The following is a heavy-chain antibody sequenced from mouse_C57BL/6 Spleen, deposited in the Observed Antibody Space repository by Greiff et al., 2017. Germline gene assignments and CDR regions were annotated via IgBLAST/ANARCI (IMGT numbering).Heavy chain of an antibody. Sequence: EVQGVESGGGLVQPGGSLKLSCAASGFTFSDYYMYWVRQTPEKRLEWVAYISNGGGSTYYPDTVKGRFTISRDNAKNTLYLQMSRLKSEDTAMYYCASLIYYDYDGAYWGQGTLVTVSA. CDR3: ASLIYYDYDGAY. V-gene: IGHV5-12*01. CDR2: ISNGGGST. J-gene: IGHJ3*01. D-gene: IGHD2-4*01. CDR1: GFTFSDYY.